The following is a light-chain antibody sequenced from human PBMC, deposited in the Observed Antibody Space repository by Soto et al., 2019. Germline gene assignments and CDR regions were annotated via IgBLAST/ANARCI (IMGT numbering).Light chain of an antibody. V-gene: IGKV3-11*01. CDR3: QQRSNWPRT. CDR2: DAS. Sequence: EIVLTQSPATLSLSPGGRATLSCRASQSVSSYLAWYQQKPGQAPRLLNYDASNRATGIPARFSGSGSGTDLTLTISSLEPEDFAVYYCQQRSNWPRTFGQGTKVEIK. CDR1: QSVSSY. J-gene: IGKJ1*01.